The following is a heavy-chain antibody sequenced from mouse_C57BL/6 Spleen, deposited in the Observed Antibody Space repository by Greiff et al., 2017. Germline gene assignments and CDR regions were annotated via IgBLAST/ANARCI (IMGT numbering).Heavy chain of an antibody. CDR1: GYTFTSYW. V-gene: IGHV1-61*01. CDR3: ASSLYYGNTDWYFDV. D-gene: IGHD2-1*01. CDR2: IYPSDSET. Sequence: VQLQQSGAELVRPGSSVKLSCKASGYTFTSYWMDWVKQRPGQGLEWIGNIYPSDSETHYNQKFKDKDIMTVDKSSSTAYMQLSSLTSEDSAVYYCASSLYYGNTDWYFDVWGTGTTVTVSS. J-gene: IGHJ1*03.